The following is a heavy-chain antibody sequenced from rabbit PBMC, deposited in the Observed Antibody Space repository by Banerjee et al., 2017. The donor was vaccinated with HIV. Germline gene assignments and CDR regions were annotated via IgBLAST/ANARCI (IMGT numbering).Heavy chain of an antibody. J-gene: IGHJ4*01. Sequence: QEQLVESGGGLVQPEGSLTLTCKASGFSFSSGYYMCWVRQAPGKGLEWIACIYAGSSGSTYYASWAKGRFTISESSSTTVTLQMTSLTAADTATYFCARYAVYVGHGYFNLWGPGTLVTVS. CDR3: ARYAVYVGHGYFNL. CDR2: IYAGSSGST. CDR1: GFSFSSGYY. D-gene: IGHD4-2*01. V-gene: IGHV1S45*01.